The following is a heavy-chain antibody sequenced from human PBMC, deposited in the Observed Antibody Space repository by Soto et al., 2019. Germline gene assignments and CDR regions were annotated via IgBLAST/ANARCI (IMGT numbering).Heavy chain of an antibody. D-gene: IGHD2-2*02. Sequence: ASVKVSCKASGYTFTSYAMHWVRQAPGQRLEWMGWINAGNGNTKYSQKFQGRVTITRDTSASTAFMELSSLRFEDTAVYYCARAADIVVVPAAIVDWFDPWGQGTLVTVSS. CDR3: ARAADIVVVPAAIVDWFDP. CDR2: INAGNGNT. V-gene: IGHV1-3*01. CDR1: GYTFTSYA. J-gene: IGHJ5*02.